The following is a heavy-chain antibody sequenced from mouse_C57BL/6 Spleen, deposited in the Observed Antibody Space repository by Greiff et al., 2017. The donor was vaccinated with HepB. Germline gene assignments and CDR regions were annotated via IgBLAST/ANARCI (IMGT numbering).Heavy chain of an antibody. V-gene: IGHV1-15*01. CDR2: IDPEIGGT. CDR1: GYTFTDYE. Sequence: QVQLQQSGAELVRPGASVTPSCKASGYTFTDYEMHWVKQTPVHGLDWIGAIDPEIGGTACNQKFKGKAILTADKSSGKAYMKLRSLTSEDSAVYYCTGWGCYGSTYCFNYRGRSTTLTV. CDR3: TGWGCYGSTYCFNY. D-gene: IGHD1-1*01. J-gene: IGHJ2*01.